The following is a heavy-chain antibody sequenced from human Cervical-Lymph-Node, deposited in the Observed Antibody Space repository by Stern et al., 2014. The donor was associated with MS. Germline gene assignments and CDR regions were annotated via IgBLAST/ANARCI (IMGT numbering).Heavy chain of an antibody. CDR1: GFTFGSYS. CDR2: ISTGSTYI. J-gene: IGHJ4*02. V-gene: IGHV3-21*01. Sequence: EVQLVESGGGLVKPGGSLRLSCAVSGFTFGSYSMNWVRQAPGKGLEWVSYISTGSTYIHYADSVKGRFTISRDNAKNSLYLQMDSLIADDTAVYYCARLGGAERFYPLDYWGQGTLVTVSS. CDR3: ARLGGAERFYPLDY. D-gene: IGHD3-10*01.